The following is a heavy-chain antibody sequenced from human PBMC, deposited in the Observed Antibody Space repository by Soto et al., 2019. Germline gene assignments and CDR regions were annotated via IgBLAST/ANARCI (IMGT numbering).Heavy chain of an antibody. CDR2: INPSGGST. CDR3: ARPPFPGCINGVCYPCDH. J-gene: IGHJ4*02. V-gene: IGHV1-46*01. D-gene: IGHD2-8*01. CDR1: GYTFTHYY. Sequence: QVQLVQSGAAVKKPGASVKVSCKASGYTFTHYYIHWVRQAPGQGLEWMGMINPSGGSTDYAQKFQGRVTMTTDTSTTTVYMELSSLRSDDTAVYYCARPPFPGCINGVCYPCDHWGQGTLVTVSS.